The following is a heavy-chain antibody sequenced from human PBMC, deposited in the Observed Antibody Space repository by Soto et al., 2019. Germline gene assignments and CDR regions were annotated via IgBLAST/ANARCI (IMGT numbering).Heavy chain of an antibody. V-gene: IGHV1-2*02. Sequence: ASVKVSCKASGYTFSDYYIHWVRQAPGQGLEWMGWINPNSGGTKYAPKFQGGVTMTRGTSITTAYMELSRLRSGDTAVYYCARDGLVYSGGYYFDYWGQGTLVTVSS. CDR2: INPNSGGT. CDR3: ARDGLVYSGGYYFDY. D-gene: IGHD1-26*01. J-gene: IGHJ4*02. CDR1: GYTFSDYY.